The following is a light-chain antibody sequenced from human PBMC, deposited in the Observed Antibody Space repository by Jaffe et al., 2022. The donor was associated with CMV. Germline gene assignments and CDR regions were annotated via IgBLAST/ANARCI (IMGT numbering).Light chain of an antibody. J-gene: IGKJ3*01. Sequence: EIVLTQSPATLSLSPGERATLSCRASQSVRRYLAWYQQKPGQAPRLLIYDVSNRATGIPARFSGSGSGTDFTLTISSLEPEDFAVYYCQQRSNWPVTFGPGTKVDIK. CDR3: QQRSNWPVT. CDR2: DVS. CDR1: QSVRRY. V-gene: IGKV3-11*01.